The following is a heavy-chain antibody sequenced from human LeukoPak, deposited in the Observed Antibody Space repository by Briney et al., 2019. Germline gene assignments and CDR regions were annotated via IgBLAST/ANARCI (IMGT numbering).Heavy chain of an antibody. V-gene: IGHV4-34*01. D-gene: IGHD1-26*01. CDR3: ARKSSGSIDY. J-gene: IGHJ4*02. CDR2: INHSGST. CDR1: GGSFSGYY. Sequence: PSETLSLTCAVYGGSFSGYYWSWIRQPPGKGLEWIGEINHSGSTNYNPSLKSRVTISVDTSKNQFSLKLSSVTAADTAVYYCARKSSGSIDYWGQGTLVTVSS.